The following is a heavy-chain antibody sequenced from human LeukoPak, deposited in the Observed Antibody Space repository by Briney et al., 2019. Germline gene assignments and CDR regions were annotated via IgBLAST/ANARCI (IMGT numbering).Heavy chain of an antibody. Sequence: PGGSLRLSCAASGFTVISNYMSWVRQAPGKGLEWVSVIYSGGSTYYADSVKGRFTISRDNSKNTLYLQMNSLRAEDTAVYYCARDLHGYDASDIWGQGTMVTVSS. CDR2: IYSGGST. J-gene: IGHJ3*02. V-gene: IGHV3-66*02. D-gene: IGHD3-22*01. CDR3: ARDLHGYDASDI. CDR1: GFTVISNY.